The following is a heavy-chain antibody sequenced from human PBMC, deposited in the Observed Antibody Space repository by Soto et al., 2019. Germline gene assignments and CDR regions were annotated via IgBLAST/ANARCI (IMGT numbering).Heavy chain of an antibody. CDR1: GFTFSSYG. V-gene: IGHV3-33*01. J-gene: IGHJ4*02. D-gene: IGHD6-19*01. CDR2: IWYHGSNK. CDR3: ARDRDPGQWLTTNYFDY. Sequence: QVQLVESGGGVVQPGRSLRLSCAASGFTFSSYGMHWVRQAPGKGLEWVAVIWYHGSNKYYADSVKGRFSISRDNSKNTLYLQMNSLRAEDTAVYYCARDRDPGQWLTTNYFDYWGQGTLVTVSS.